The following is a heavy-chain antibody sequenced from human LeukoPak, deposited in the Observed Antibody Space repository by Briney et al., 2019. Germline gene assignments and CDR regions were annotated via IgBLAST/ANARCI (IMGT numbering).Heavy chain of an antibody. J-gene: IGHJ4*02. CDR2: FDPEDGET. Sequence: ASVKVSCKASGYTFTGYYMHWVRQAPGKGLEWMGGFDPEDGETIYAQKFQGRVTMTEDTSTDTAYMELSSLRSEDTAVYYCATGASDYFDYWGQGTLATVSS. D-gene: IGHD2-21*01. V-gene: IGHV1-24*01. CDR1: GYTFTGYY. CDR3: ATGASDYFDY.